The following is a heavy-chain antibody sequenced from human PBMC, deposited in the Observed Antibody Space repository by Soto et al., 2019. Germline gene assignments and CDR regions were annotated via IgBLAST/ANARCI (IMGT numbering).Heavy chain of an antibody. Sequence: GASVKDCCNASGYTFSVYHLHWVRPAPGQGLEWMGWVYPNSGGTRYAQRFEGRVTMTRDTSINTAYMELSSLTSDDTAVYYCAKEMQRGPDGRGQGTTVTVSS. CDR3: AKEMQRGPDG. J-gene: IGHJ6*02. V-gene: IGHV1-2*02. CDR2: VYPNSGGT. CDR1: GYTFSVYH.